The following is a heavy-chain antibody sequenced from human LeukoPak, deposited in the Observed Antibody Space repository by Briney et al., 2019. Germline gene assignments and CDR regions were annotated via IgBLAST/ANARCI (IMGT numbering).Heavy chain of an antibody. V-gene: IGHV4-59*01. J-gene: IGHJ4*02. CDR1: PGSISTYH. D-gene: IGHD5-18*01. CDR3: ARDKRHSYGRYFDH. Sequence: SETLSLTCTVSPGSISTYHWNWIRKSPGKGLEWIGYMQSTGNSNYNPSLKSRVTMSVDMSRNEIVLNLSSVTAADTAVYFCARDKRHSYGRYFDHWGQGILVTVSS. CDR2: MQSTGNS.